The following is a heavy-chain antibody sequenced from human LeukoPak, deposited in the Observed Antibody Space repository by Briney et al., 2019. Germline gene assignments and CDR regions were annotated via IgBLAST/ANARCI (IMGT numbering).Heavy chain of an antibody. CDR1: GIDVSSNY. V-gene: IGHV3-66*01. Sequence: GWALRLSCTVCGIDVSSNYISWVRQAPGKGLEWVSVTYVSGNTYYADSVKGRFIVSRDNSKNTLYLEMNSLRVEDTGVYYCAREVGAWGQGTLVTVSS. D-gene: IGHD1-26*01. J-gene: IGHJ5*02. CDR2: TYVSGNT. CDR3: AREVGA.